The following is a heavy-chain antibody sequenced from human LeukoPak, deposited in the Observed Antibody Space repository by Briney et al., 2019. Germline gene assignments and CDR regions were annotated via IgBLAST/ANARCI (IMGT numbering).Heavy chain of an antibody. J-gene: IGHJ4*02. D-gene: IGHD4-17*01. CDR2: IYHSGST. Sequence: SETLSLTCAVSGGSISSSHWWSRVRQPPGKGLEWIGEIYHSGSTNYNPSLKSRVTISVDKSRNHFSLKLSSVTAADTAVYYCARAPVTTPYYFDYWGQGTLVTVSS. CDR1: GGSISSSHW. CDR3: ARAPVTTPYYFDY. V-gene: IGHV4-4*02.